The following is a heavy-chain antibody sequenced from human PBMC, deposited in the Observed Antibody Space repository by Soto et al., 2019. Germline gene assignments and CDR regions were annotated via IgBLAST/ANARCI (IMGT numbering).Heavy chain of an antibody. CDR3: ASRDPGTSVDY. CDR1: GGSFTSNNW. Sequence: PSENLSLTCAVSGGSFTSNNWWTWVRQPPGQGLEWIGEIYRTGSTNYNPSLKSRVTISLDKSENQFSLKVTSLTAADTAVYYCASRDPGTSVDYWGQGTLVTGSS. J-gene: IGHJ4*02. CDR2: IYRTGST. V-gene: IGHV4-4*02. D-gene: IGHD1-7*01.